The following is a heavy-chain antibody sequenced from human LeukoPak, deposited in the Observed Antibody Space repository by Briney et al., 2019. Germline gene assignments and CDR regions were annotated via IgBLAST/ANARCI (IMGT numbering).Heavy chain of an antibody. J-gene: IGHJ4*02. CDR3: AGEISWVVITSSFDY. V-gene: IGHV3-11*04. CDR2: ISSSGSTI. D-gene: IGHD3-22*01. Sequence: GGSLRLSCAASGFTFSDYYMSWIRQAPGKGLEWVSYISSSGSTIYYADSVKGRFTISRDNAKNTLYLQMNSLRAEDTAVYYCAGEISWVVITSSFDYWGQGTLVTVYS. CDR1: GFTFSDYY.